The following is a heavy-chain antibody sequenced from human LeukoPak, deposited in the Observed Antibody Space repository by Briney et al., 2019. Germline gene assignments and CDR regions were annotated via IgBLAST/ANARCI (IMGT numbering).Heavy chain of an antibody. J-gene: IGHJ6*03. CDR1: GYTFTSYG. Sequence: ASVKVSCKASGYTFTSYGISWVRQAPGQGLEWMGWISAYNGNTNYAQKLQGRVTMTTDTSTSTAYMELRSLRSDDTAVYYCAREVGYYGSSGYFYYYYMDVWGKGTTVTVSS. V-gene: IGHV1-18*01. CDR3: AREVGYYGSSGYFYYYYMDV. CDR2: ISAYNGNT. D-gene: IGHD3-22*01.